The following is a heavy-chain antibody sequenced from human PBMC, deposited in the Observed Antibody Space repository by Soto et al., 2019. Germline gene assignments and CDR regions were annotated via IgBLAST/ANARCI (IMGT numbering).Heavy chain of an antibody. CDR3: AREELRFLEWLFGGYYYYGMDV. CDR2: IKQDGSEK. Sequence: PGGSLRLSCAASGFTFSSYWMSWVRQAPGKGLEWVANIKQDGSEKYYVDSVKGRFTISRDNAKNSLYLQMNSLRAEDTAVYYCAREELRFLEWLFGGYYYYGMDVWGQGTTVTVSS. J-gene: IGHJ6*02. V-gene: IGHV3-7*03. D-gene: IGHD3-3*01. CDR1: GFTFSSYW.